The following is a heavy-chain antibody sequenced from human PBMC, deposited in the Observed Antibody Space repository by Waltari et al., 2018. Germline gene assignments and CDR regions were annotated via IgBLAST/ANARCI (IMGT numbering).Heavy chain of an antibody. Sequence: EVQLLESGGDLVQPGGSLRLPCTTSGFTFSNFAMSWVRQAPGKGLEWVSAITGGGGATVYADSVKGRFTISSDSSKKTLYLQMKNLRGEDSAFYYCAKHRPGNGDWYYFDWWGQGTLVTVSS. J-gene: IGHJ4*02. CDR2: ITGGGGAT. CDR1: GFTFSNFA. V-gene: IGHV3-23*01. CDR3: AKHRPGNGDWYYFDW. D-gene: IGHD4-17*01.